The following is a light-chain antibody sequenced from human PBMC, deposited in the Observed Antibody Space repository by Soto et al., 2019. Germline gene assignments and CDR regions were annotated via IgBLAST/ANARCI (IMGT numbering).Light chain of an antibody. J-gene: IGLJ1*01. CDR2: DVS. Sequence: QSALTQPRSVSGSPGQSVTISCTGTSSDVGGYNYVSWYQQHPGKAPKLMIYDVSKRPSGVPDRFSGSKSDNTASLTISGLQAEDEADYNCCSYAGSYTFYVFGTGTKVTVL. V-gene: IGLV2-11*01. CDR3: CSYAGSYTFYV. CDR1: SSDVGGYNY.